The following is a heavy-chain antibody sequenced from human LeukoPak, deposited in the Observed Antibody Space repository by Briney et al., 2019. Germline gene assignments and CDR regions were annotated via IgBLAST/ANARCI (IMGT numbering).Heavy chain of an antibody. CDR1: GGSFSGYY. D-gene: IGHD6-19*01. J-gene: IGHJ6*03. CDR2: INHSGST. CDR3: ARRSSGWSRYYYYMDV. V-gene: IGHV4-34*01. Sequence: PSETLSLTCAVYGGSFSGYYWSWIRQPPGKGLEWIGEINHSGSTNYNPSLKSRVTISVDTSKNQFSLKLSSVTAADTAVYYCARRSSGWSRYYYYMDVWGKGTTVTISS.